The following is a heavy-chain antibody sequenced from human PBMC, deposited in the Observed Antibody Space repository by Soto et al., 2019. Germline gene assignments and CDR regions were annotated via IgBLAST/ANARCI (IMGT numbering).Heavy chain of an antibody. CDR3: TRAWYSSSSNY. D-gene: IGHD6-6*01. J-gene: IGHJ4*02. V-gene: IGHV3-73*02. CDR1: GFTFSGSA. Sequence: EVQLVESGGGLVQPGGSLKLSCAASGFTFSGSAMHWVRQASGKGLEWVGRIRSKANSYATAYAASVKGRFTISRDDSKNTAYLQMNSLKTEDTAMYYCTRAWYSSSSNYWGQGTLVTVSS. CDR2: IRSKANSYAT.